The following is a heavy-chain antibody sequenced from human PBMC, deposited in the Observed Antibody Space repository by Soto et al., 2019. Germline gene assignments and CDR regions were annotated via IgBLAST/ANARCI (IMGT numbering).Heavy chain of an antibody. Sequence: QVQLVQSGAEVKKPGSSLKVSCKASGGTFSSYAISWVRQAPGQGLEWMGGIIPIFGTANYAQKFQGRVTITADESTTTAYMELSSLRSEDTAVYYCERERDTAMVNEPLGGMDVWGHGTTVTVSS. D-gene: IGHD5-18*01. CDR1: GGTFSSYA. J-gene: IGHJ6*02. V-gene: IGHV1-69*12. CDR2: IIPIFGTA. CDR3: ERERDTAMVNEPLGGMDV.